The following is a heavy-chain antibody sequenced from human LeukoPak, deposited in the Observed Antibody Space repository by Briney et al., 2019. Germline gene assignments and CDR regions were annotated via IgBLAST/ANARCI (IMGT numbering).Heavy chain of an antibody. CDR3: VRDRAGAKDWVEFDP. D-gene: IGHD3/OR15-3a*01. CDR1: GLIVSQNY. Sequence: GGSLRLSCAASGLIVSQNYMSWVRQAPGRGLEWVSLIYSDGSTHYADSVKGRFTMSRDSSKYTVYLEINSLRPEDTAMYFCVRDRAGAKDWVEFDPWGQGTLVTVSS. V-gene: IGHV3-66*02. CDR2: IYSDGST. J-gene: IGHJ5*02.